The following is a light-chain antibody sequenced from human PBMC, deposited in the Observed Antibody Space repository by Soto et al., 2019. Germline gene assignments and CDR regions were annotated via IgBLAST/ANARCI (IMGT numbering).Light chain of an antibody. J-gene: IGLJ1*01. CDR2: GNN. CDR3: SSYAGSNTPYV. CDR1: SSNIGLGYD. V-gene: IGLV1-40*01. Sequence: QSVLTQPPSVSGAPGQRVTISCTGSSSNIGLGYDVHWYQQLPGTAPKLLIFGNNNRPSGVPDRFSGSKSGTSASLTVSGLQAEDEADYYCSSYAGSNTPYVFGTGTKVTVL.